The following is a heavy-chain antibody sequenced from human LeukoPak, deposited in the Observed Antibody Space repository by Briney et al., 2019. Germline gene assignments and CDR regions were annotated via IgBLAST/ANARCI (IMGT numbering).Heavy chain of an antibody. Sequence: SGGSLRLSCAASGFTFSSYGMHWVRQAPGKGLEWVAVISYDGSNKYYADSVKGRSTIPRDNSKNTLYLQMNSLRAEDTAVYYCAKDLRFGELGYYYGMDVWGQGTTVTVSS. J-gene: IGHJ6*02. V-gene: IGHV3-30*18. D-gene: IGHD3-10*01. CDR3: AKDLRFGELGYYYGMDV. CDR2: ISYDGSNK. CDR1: GFTFSSYG.